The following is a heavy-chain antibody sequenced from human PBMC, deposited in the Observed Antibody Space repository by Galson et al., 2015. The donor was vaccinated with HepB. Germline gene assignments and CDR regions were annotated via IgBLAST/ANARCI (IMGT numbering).Heavy chain of an antibody. CDR1: GYTFTSYG. J-gene: IGHJ5*02. CDR2: ISAYNGNT. CDR3: ARWFPGYSSSWTNWFDP. V-gene: IGHV1-18*01. Sequence: SVKVSCKASGYTFTSYGISWVRQAPGQGLEWMGWISAYNGNTNYAQKLQGRVTMTTDTSTSTAYMELRSLRSDDTAVYYCARWFPGYSSSWTNWFDPWGQGTLVTVSS. D-gene: IGHD6-13*01.